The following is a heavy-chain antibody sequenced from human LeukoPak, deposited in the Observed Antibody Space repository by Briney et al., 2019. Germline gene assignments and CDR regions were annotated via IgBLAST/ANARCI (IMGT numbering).Heavy chain of an antibody. V-gene: IGHV4-59*01. J-gene: IGHJ4*02. Sequence: SETLSLTCTVSGGSISSYYWSWIRQPPGKGLEWIGYIYYSGSTNYNPSLKSRVTISVDTSKNQFSLKLSSVTTADTAVYYCARDEGWSYFDYWGQGTLVTVSS. D-gene: IGHD2-15*01. CDR2: IYYSGST. CDR1: GGSISSYY. CDR3: ARDEGWSYFDY.